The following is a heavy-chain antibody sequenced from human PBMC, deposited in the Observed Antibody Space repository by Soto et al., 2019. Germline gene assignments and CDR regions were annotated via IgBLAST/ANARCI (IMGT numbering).Heavy chain of an antibody. J-gene: IGHJ1*01. CDR3: AREDVSSGYAGTFRH. CDR2: IAHDESNK. Sequence: QVQLVESGGGVVQAGRSLRLSCTASGFSFSTSVMHWVRQAPGEGLEWVALIAHDESNKHYADSVKGRFTISRDNPTNMLYMQMDSLRAEDTAVYYCAREDVSSGYAGTFRHWGQGTLVAVSS. V-gene: IGHV3-30-3*01. D-gene: IGHD3-22*01. CDR1: GFSFSTSV.